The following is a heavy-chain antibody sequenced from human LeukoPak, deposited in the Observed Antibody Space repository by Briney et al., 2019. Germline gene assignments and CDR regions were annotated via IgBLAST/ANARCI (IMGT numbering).Heavy chain of an antibody. Sequence: GGSLRLSCAAAGFTFSSYSMNWVRQAPGKGLEWVSSFSSSSSYIYYADSVKGRFTISRDNAKNSLYLQMNSLRAEDTAVYYCARDRGVGIGAFDIWGQGTMVSVSS. CDR1: GFTFSSYS. CDR3: ARDRGVGIGAFDI. V-gene: IGHV3-21*01. J-gene: IGHJ3*02. CDR2: FSSSSSYI. D-gene: IGHD6-13*01.